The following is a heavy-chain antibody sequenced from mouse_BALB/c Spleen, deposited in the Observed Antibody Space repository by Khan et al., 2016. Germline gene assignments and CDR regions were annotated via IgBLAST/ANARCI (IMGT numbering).Heavy chain of an antibody. J-gene: IGHJ1*01. CDR2: INPSTGYT. Sequence: QVQLQQSGAELAKPGASVKMSCKASSYTFTSYWMHWVKQRPGQGLEWIGYINPSTGYTEYNQKFKDKATLTADKSSSTAYMQLSSLTSEDSAVYYCARRTTVEWYFDVWGAGTTVTVSS. D-gene: IGHD1-1*01. CDR1: SYTFTSYW. V-gene: IGHV1-7*01. CDR3: ARRTTVEWYFDV.